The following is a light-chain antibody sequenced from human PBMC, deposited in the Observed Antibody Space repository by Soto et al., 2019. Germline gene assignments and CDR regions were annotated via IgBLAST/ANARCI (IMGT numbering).Light chain of an antibody. CDR1: SSDVGYYNY. J-gene: IGLJ1*01. V-gene: IGLV2-14*01. Sequence: QSALTQPASVSGSRGHSITISCTGTSSDVGYYNYVSWYQQHPGKAPKLMIYEVTNRPSGVSNRFSGSKSGNTASLTISGLQAEDEADYYCSSYTSNTNYVFGTGTKVTVL. CDR2: EVT. CDR3: SSYTSNTNYV.